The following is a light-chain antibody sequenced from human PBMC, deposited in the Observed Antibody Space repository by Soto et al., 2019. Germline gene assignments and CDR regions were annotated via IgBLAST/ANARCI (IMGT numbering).Light chain of an antibody. CDR3: QQYGTSPVT. CDR2: GAS. V-gene: IGKV3-20*01. CDR1: QSVSSNY. Sequence: IVLTQSPGTLSLSPGERATLSCRASQSVSSNYLAWYQQKPGQAPRLLIYGASSRATGIPDRFSGSASGTDFTLTIGRLEPADFAVYYCQQYGTSPVTFGQGTKVDIK. J-gene: IGKJ1*01.